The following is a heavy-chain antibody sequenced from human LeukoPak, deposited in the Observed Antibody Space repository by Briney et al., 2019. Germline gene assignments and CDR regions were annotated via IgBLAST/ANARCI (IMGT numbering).Heavy chain of an antibody. CDR1: GGSFSGYY. CDR2: INHSGST. CDR3: AGGQYSSSPVFDF. D-gene: IGHD6-6*01. J-gene: IGHJ4*02. Sequence: SETLSLTCAVYGGSFSGYYWSWIRQPPGKGLEWIGEINHSGSTKYNPSLKSRVTISEDTSKHQFSLKLSPVTAADTAVYYCAGGQYSSSPVFDFWGQGTLVTVSS. V-gene: IGHV4-34*01.